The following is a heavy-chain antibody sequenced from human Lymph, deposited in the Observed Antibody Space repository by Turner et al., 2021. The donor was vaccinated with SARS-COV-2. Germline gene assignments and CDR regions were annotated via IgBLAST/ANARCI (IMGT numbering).Heavy chain of an antibody. CDR2: IVVGSGNT. D-gene: IGHD2-15*01. CDR3: AAAYCSGGSCSDGFDI. J-gene: IGHJ3*02. Sequence: QMQLVQSGPEVKKPGTSVKVSCKASGFTFSSSAVQWVRQARGQRLEWRGWIVVGSGNTNYAQKFQERVTITRDMSTNTAYMELSSLRSEDTAVYYCAAAYCSGGSCSDGFDIWGQGTMVTVSS. V-gene: IGHV1-58*01. CDR1: GFTFSSSA.